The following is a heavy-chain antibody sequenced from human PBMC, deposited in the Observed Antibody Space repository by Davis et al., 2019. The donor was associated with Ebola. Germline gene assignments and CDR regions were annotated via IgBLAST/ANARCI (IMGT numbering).Heavy chain of an antibody. Sequence: PSETLSLTCTVSGGSISSGGYYWSWIRQHPGKGLEWIGEINHSGSTNYNPSLKSRVTISVDTSKNQFSLKLSSVTAADTAVYYCASTALGYCSSTSCYGPSYYYYYMDVWGKGTTVTVSS. V-gene: IGHV4-31*03. CDR3: ASTALGYCSSTSCYGPSYYYYYMDV. CDR1: GGSISSGGYY. D-gene: IGHD2-2*01. J-gene: IGHJ6*03. CDR2: INHSGST.